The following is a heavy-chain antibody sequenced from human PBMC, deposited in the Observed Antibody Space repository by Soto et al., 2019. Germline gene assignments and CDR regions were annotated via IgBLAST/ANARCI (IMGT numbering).Heavy chain of an antibody. CDR2: SYYSGTT. CDR3: TRRYNWNDNYFDP. V-gene: IGHV4-39*01. J-gene: IGHJ5*02. Sequence: SETLSLTCTVSGASISVHSYYWTWIRQPPGKGLEWIGSSYYSGTTYFNPSLKSRATISVDTSKNQFSLRLTSVTAADTAIYYCTRRYNWNDNYFDPQGPGALVTVSP. CDR1: GASISVHSYY. D-gene: IGHD1-20*01.